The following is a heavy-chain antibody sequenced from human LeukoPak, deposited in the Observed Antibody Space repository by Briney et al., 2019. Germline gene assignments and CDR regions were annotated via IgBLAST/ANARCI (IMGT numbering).Heavy chain of an antibody. J-gene: IGHJ3*02. CDR1: GFTVSSNY. V-gene: IGHV3-53*01. Sequence: GGSLRLSCAASGFTVSSNYMSWVRQAPGKGLEWVSVIYSGDSTYYADSVKGRFTISRDNSKNTLYLQMNSLRAEDTAVYYCASDLKSNDAFDIWGQGTMVTVSS. CDR3: ASDLKSNDAFDI. CDR2: IYSGDST.